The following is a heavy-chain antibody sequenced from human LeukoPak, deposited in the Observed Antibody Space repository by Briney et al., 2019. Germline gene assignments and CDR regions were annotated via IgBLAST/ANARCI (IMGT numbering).Heavy chain of an antibody. J-gene: IGHJ4*02. CDR3: ARGGIAAAGTIDY. CDR1: GGSFSGYY. D-gene: IGHD6-13*01. Sequence: PSETLSLTCAVYGGSFSGYYWHWLRQPPGKGLEWIGEINHRGSNNYNPSLKSRVIISVDTSKNQFSLKLSSVTAADTAVYYCARGGIAAAGTIDYWGQGTLVTVSS. V-gene: IGHV4-34*01. CDR2: INHRGSN.